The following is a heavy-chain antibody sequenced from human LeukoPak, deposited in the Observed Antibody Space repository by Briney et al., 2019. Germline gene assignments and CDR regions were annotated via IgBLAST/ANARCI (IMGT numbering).Heavy chain of an antibody. CDR1: GGSITTSNW. CDR3: ARRYYGSGTNYFDY. J-gene: IGHJ4*02. Sequence: PSETLSLTCTVSGGSITTSNWWSWVRQPPGKGLEWIGEFYHSGSTTYNSSLKSRLTMSIDKSKNHFSLNLRSVTAADTAAYYCARRYYGSGTNYFDYWGQGTLVTVSS. CDR2: FYHSGST. V-gene: IGHV4-4*02. D-gene: IGHD3-10*01.